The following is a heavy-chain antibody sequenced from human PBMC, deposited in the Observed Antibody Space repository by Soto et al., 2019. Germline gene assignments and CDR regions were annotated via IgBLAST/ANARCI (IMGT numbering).Heavy chain of an antibody. Sequence: QVQLQESGPGLLKASETLSLTCDVSGGSISSHYWSWIRQPPGKGLEWIGYIYYSVNTKYNPSLKSRVSISMDASKNPYSLKLSSATAADTAVYYCAMGYSACQVPDYWGQGTMVAVSS. D-gene: IGHD5-12*01. CDR1: GGSISSHY. CDR2: IYYSVNT. J-gene: IGHJ4*02. CDR3: AMGYSACQVPDY. V-gene: IGHV4-59*11.